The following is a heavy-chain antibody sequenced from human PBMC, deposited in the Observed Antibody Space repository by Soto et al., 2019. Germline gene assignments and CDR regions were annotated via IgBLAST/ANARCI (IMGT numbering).Heavy chain of an antibody. Sequence: QVQLVESGGGVVQPGRYLRLSCAASGFTFSSYGMHWVRQAPGKGLEWVAVIWYDGSNKYYADSVKGRFTISRDNSKNTLYLQMNSLRAEDTAVYYCARDGIRRYYYGMDVWGQGTTVTVSS. CDR1: GFTFSSYG. D-gene: IGHD1-26*01. CDR3: ARDGIRRYYYGMDV. CDR2: IWYDGSNK. V-gene: IGHV3-33*01. J-gene: IGHJ6*02.